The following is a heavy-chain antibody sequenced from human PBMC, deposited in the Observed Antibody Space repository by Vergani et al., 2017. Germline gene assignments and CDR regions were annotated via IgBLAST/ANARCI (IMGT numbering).Heavy chain of an antibody. CDR1: GFTFSSYS. CDR3: ARDRDQLLLYYFDY. V-gene: IGHV3-21*01. Sequence: EVQLVESGGGLVNPGGSLRLSCAASGFTFSSYSMNWVRQAPGKGLEWVSSNSSSSSYIYYADSGKGRFTNSRDNAKNSLYLQMNSLRAEDTAVYYCARDRDQLLLYYFDYWGQGTLVTVSS. CDR2: NSSSSSYI. D-gene: IGHD2-2*01. J-gene: IGHJ4*02.